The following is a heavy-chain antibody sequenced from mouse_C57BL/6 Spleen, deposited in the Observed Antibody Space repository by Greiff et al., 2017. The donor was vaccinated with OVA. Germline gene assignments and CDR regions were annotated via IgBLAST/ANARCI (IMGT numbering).Heavy chain of an antibody. V-gene: IGHV1-80*01. Sequence: VQLQQSGAELVKPGASVKISCKASGYAFSSYWMNWVKQRPGKGLEWIGQIYPGDGDTNYNGKFKGKATLTADKSSSTAYMQLSSLTSEDSAVYFCARVGVYSCFDYWGQGTTLTVSS. D-gene: IGHD2-1*01. J-gene: IGHJ2*01. CDR3: ARVGVYSCFDY. CDR1: GYAFSSYW. CDR2: IYPGDGDT.